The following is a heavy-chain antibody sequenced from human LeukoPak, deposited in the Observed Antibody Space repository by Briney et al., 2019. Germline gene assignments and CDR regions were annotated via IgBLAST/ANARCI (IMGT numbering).Heavy chain of an antibody. Sequence: GGSLRLSCAASGFTVSSNYMSWVRQAPGKGLEWVSVIYSGGSTYYADSVKGRFTISRDNSKNTLYLQMNSLRAEDTAVYYCAKLCSSTSCYVDYWGQGTLVTVSS. D-gene: IGHD2-2*01. V-gene: IGHV3-66*01. J-gene: IGHJ4*02. CDR1: GFTVSSNY. CDR2: IYSGGST. CDR3: AKLCSSTSCYVDY.